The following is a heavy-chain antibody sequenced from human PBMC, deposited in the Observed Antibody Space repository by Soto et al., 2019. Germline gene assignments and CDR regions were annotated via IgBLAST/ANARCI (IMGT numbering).Heavy chain of an antibody. D-gene: IGHD3-10*01. Sequence: QVQLVQSGAEVKKPGASVKVSCKASGYTFTSYYMHWVRQAPGQGLEWMGIINPSGGSTSYAQKFQGRVTMTRDTSTSTVYMELSSLRSEDTAVYYCARDGWFGELPSNWFDPWGQGTLVTVSS. CDR1: GYTFTSYY. V-gene: IGHV1-46*03. J-gene: IGHJ5*02. CDR3: ARDGWFGELPSNWFDP. CDR2: INPSGGST.